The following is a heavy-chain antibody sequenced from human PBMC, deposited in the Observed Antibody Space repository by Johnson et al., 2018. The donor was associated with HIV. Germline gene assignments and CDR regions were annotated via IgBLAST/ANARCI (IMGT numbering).Heavy chain of an antibody. Sequence: QVQLVEPGGGVVQPGRSLRLSCAASGFTFSSYAMHCVRQAPGKGLEWVAVISYDGSNKYYADSVKGRFTISRDNSKNTLYLQMNSLRAEDTAVYYCARALTTDAFDIWGQGTMVTVSS. V-gene: IGHV3-30-3*01. CDR1: GFTFSSYA. CDR2: ISYDGSNK. J-gene: IGHJ3*02. CDR3: ARALTTDAFDI. D-gene: IGHD4-17*01.